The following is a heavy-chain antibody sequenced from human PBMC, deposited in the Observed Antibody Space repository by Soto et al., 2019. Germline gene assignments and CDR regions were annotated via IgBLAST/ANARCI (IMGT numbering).Heavy chain of an antibody. V-gene: IGHV4-34*01. D-gene: IGHD5-18*01. CDR2: INHSGST. Sequence: SETLSLTCAVYGGSFSGYYWSWIRQPPGKGLEWIGEINHSGSTNYNPSLKSRVTISVDTSKNQFSPKLSSVTAADTAVYYCAREAGDTAMEYFDYWGQGTLVTVS. CDR3: AREAGDTAMEYFDY. CDR1: GGSFSGYY. J-gene: IGHJ4*02.